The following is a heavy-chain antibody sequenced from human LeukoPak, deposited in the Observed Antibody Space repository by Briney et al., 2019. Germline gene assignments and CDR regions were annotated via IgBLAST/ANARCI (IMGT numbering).Heavy chain of an antibody. CDR2: MSNTGKSI. CDR1: GFTLSDYY. Sequence: PGGSLRLSCAASGFTLSDYYMTWIRQAPGEGLQWITHMSNTGKSIHYEDSVKGRFTISRDNADNSLYLQMDSLRVGDTGTYFCARGRCGGDCYLTGGLDCFYFMDVWGKGTTVIVSS. J-gene: IGHJ6*03. V-gene: IGHV3-11*04. CDR3: ARGRCGGDCYLTGGLDCFYFMDV. D-gene: IGHD2-21*02.